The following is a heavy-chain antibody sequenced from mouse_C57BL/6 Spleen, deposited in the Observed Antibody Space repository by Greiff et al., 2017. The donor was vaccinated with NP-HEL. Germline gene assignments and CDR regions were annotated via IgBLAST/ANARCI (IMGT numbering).Heavy chain of an antibody. CDR1: GFSFNTYA. D-gene: IGHD2-4*01. V-gene: IGHV10-1*01. CDR3: VRDYDYGYAMDY. J-gene: IGHJ4*01. Sequence: DVKLVESGGGLVQPKGSLKLSCAASGFSFNTYAMNWVRQAPGKGLEWVARIRSKSNNYATYYADSVKDRFTISRDDSESMLYLQMNNLKTEDTAMYYCVRDYDYGYAMDYWGQGTSVTVSS. CDR2: IRSKSNNYAT.